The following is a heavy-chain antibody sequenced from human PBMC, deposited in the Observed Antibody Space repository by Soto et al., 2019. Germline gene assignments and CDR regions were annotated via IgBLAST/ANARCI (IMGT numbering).Heavy chain of an antibody. D-gene: IGHD2-8*01. CDR2: ISGDGTDK. CDR3: ARGHFYGYAIPWYFDL. J-gene: IGHJ2*01. CDR1: GFTLSTYG. Sequence: PGGSLRLSCAASGFTLSTYGIHWVRQAPDKGLEWVAAISGDGTDKYYADSVKGRFTISRDNSKNSVYLHIDTLRVEDITLYYCARGHFYGYAIPWYFDLWGRGTLVTVSS. V-gene: IGHV3-30*19.